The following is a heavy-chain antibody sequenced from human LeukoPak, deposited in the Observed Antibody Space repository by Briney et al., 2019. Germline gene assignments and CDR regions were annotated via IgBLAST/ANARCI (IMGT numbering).Heavy chain of an antibody. D-gene: IGHD3-22*01. CDR3: AREMAVDYYDSSGPRGGMDV. J-gene: IGHJ6*02. V-gene: IGHV4-31*03. Sequence: SETLSLTCTVSGGSISSGGYYWSWIRQHPGKGLEWIGYIYYSGSTYYNPSLKSRVTISVDTSKNQFSLKLSSVTAADTAVYYCAREMAVDYYDSSGPRGGMDVWGQGTTVTVSS. CDR2: IYYSGST. CDR1: GGSISSGGYY.